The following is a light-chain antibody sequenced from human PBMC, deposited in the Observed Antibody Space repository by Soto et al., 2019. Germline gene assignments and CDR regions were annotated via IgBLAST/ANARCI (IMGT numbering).Light chain of an antibody. CDR3: AAWDDSLNALV. CDR2: SNN. V-gene: IGLV1-44*01. Sequence: QSVLTQPPSASGTPGQRVTISCSGSSPNIGSNTVNWYQQLPGTAPKLLIYSNNQRPSGVPDRFSGSKSGTSASLAISGLQSEDEADYYCAAWDDSLNALVFGTGTKLTVL. CDR1: SPNIGSNT. J-gene: IGLJ1*01.